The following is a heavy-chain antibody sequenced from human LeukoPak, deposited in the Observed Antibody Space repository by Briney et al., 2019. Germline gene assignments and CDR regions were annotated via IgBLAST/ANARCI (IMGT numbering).Heavy chain of an antibody. D-gene: IGHD4-17*01. J-gene: IGHJ4*02. CDR1: GFSFSSYG. CDR2: IWYNGSNK. CDR3: ARDTLNGDYFDY. Sequence: PGGSLRLSCAASGFSFSSYGMHWVRQAPGKGLEWVAVIWYNGSNKYYGDSVKGRFTISRDNSKNTLYLQMNNLRAEDTAVYYCARDTLNGDYFDYWGQGTLVTVSS. V-gene: IGHV3-33*01.